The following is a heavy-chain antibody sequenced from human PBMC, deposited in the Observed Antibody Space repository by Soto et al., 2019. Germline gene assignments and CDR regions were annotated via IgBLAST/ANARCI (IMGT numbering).Heavy chain of an antibody. D-gene: IGHD1-7*01. J-gene: IGHJ3*02. CDR1: GFTFSSYS. CDR3: ARDPITGTTDDAFEI. V-gene: IGHV3-21*01. CDR2: ISSSSSYI. Sequence: GGSLRLSCAASGFTFSSYSMNWVRQAPGKGLEWVSSISSSSSYIYYADSVKGRFTISRDNAKNSLYLQMNSLRAEDTAVYYCARDPITGTTDDAFEIWGQGTMVTVSS.